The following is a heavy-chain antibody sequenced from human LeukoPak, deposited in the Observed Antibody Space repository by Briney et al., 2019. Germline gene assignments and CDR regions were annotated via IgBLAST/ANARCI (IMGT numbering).Heavy chain of an antibody. CDR1: GGTFSSYA. CDR3: ARGNSSSSSYYYYYMDV. D-gene: IGHD6-6*01. J-gene: IGHJ6*03. CDR2: IIPIFGTA. Sequence: SVKVSCKASGGTFSSYAISWVRQAPGQGLEWMGGIIPIFGTANYAQKFQGRVTITTDESTSTAYMELSSLRSEDTAVYYCARGNSSSSSYYYYYMDVWGKGTTVTVSS. V-gene: IGHV1-69*05.